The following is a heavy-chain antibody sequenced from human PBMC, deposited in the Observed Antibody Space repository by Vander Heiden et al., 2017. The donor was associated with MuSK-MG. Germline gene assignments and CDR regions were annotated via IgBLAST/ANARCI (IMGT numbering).Heavy chain of an antibody. CDR2: IHTAGDT. V-gene: IGHV3-13*04. CDR1: GFTFSSYD. CDR3: ARGGMVRGVMDI. J-gene: IGHJ3*02. Sequence: EVQLVESGGGLVQPGGSLRLSCAASGFTFSSYDMHWVRQATGKGLEWVSAIHTAGDTYYPGSVKGRFTISRENAKNSLYLQMNSLRAGDTAVYYCARGGMVRGVMDIWGHGTMVSVSS. D-gene: IGHD3-10*01.